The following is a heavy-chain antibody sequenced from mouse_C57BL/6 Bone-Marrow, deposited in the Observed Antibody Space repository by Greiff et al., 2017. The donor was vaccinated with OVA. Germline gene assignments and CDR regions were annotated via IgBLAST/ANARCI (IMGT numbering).Heavy chain of an antibody. Sequence: QVQLQQSGAELARPGASVKLSCTASGFTFTSYGISWVKQSTGQGLEWIGEIYPRSGNTSYHEKFTGKATLTADTSSSTAYMELRSLTSEDSAVYFCARSDYYVSRDWDAAWFAYWGQGTLVTVSA. CDR2: IYPRSGNT. V-gene: IGHV1-81*01. J-gene: IGHJ3*01. D-gene: IGHD1-1*01. CDR3: ARSDYYVSRDWDAAWFAY. CDR1: GFTFTSYG.